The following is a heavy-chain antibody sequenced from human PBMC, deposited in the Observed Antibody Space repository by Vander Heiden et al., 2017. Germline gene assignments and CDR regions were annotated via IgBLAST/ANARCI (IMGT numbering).Heavy chain of an antibody. V-gene: IGHV3-33*01. Sequence: QVQLVESGGGVVQPGRSLRLSCAASGFTFSSYVMHWVRQAPGKGLEWVAVIWYDGSNKYYADSVKGRFTISRDNSKNTLYLQMNSLRAEDTAVYYCARGYYDFWSGYYTDWFDPWGQGTLVTVSS. J-gene: IGHJ5*02. CDR2: IWYDGSNK. CDR1: GFTFSSYV. CDR3: ARGYYDFWSGYYTDWFDP. D-gene: IGHD3-3*01.